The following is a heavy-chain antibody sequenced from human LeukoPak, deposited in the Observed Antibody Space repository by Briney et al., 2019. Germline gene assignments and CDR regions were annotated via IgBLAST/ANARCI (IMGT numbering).Heavy chain of an antibody. J-gene: IGHJ6*02. CDR2: IIPIFGTA. D-gene: IGHD2-2*01. CDR3: ARESPQEDIVVVPAAIEDYYGMDV. V-gene: IGHV1-69*13. CDR1: GYTLTELS. Sequence: GASVKVSCKVSGYTLTELSMHWVRQAPGQGLEWMGGIIPIFGTANYAQKFQGRVTITADESTSTAYMELSSLRSEDTAVYYCARESPQEDIVVVPAAIEDYYGMDVWGQGTTVTVSS.